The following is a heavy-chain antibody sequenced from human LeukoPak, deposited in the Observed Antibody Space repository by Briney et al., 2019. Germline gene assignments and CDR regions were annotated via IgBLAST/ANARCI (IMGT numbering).Heavy chain of an antibody. D-gene: IGHD3-10*01. CDR1: GGSISSGTYY. CDR3: ARGVTIIPGVSYSFDY. CDR2: IYTTGST. J-gene: IGHJ4*02. Sequence: PSETLSLTCTVSGGSISSGTYYWSWIRQPAGKGLEWIGRIYTTGSTNYNPSLKSRVTISVDTSKNQFSLKLSSVTAADTAVYYCARGVTIIPGVSYSFDYWGQGTLVTVSS. V-gene: IGHV4-61*02.